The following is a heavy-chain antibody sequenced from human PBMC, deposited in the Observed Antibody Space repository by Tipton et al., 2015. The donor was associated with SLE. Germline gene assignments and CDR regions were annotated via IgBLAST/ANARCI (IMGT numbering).Heavy chain of an antibody. CDR1: GFSFSSYS. CDR3: ARDKPSYYDSSGLDY. Sequence: QLVQSGGGLVQPGGSLRLSCAASGFSFSSYSMNWVRQAPGKGLEWVSSISSSSSYIYYADSVKGRFTISRDNAKNSLYVQMNSLRAEDTAVYYCARDKPSYYDSSGLDYWGQGTLVTVSS. J-gene: IGHJ4*02. D-gene: IGHD3-22*01. CDR2: ISSSSSYI. V-gene: IGHV3-21*01.